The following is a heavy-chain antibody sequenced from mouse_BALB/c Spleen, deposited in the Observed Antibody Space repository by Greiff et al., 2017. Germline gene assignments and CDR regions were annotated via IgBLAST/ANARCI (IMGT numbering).Heavy chain of an antibody. CDR3: ARAIYYDYDGVMDY. CDR2: INPGSGGT. Sequence: VQLQQSGAELVRPGTSVKVSCKASGYAFTNYLIEWVKQRPGQGLEWIGVINPGSGGTNYNEKFKGKATLTADKSSSTAYMQLSSLTSDDSAVYFCARAIYYDYDGVMDYWGQGTSVTVSS. V-gene: IGHV1-54*01. CDR1: GYAFTNYL. J-gene: IGHJ4*01. D-gene: IGHD2-4*01.